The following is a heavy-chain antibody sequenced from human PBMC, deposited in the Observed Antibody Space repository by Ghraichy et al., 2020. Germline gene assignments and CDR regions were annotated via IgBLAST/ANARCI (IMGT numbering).Heavy chain of an antibody. CDR2: IRYDGSNK. CDR1: GFTFSSHD. CDR3: VKAGGRSSSPSEF. D-gene: IGHD6-6*01. V-gene: IGHV3-30*02. J-gene: IGHJ4*02. Sequence: GGSLRLSCVVSGFTFSSHDIHWVRQAPGKGLEWVAFIRYDGSNKYYADSVKGRFTISRDNSNNMLFLQMNSLRAEDTAVYYCVKAGGRSSSPSEFWGQGTLVTVAS.